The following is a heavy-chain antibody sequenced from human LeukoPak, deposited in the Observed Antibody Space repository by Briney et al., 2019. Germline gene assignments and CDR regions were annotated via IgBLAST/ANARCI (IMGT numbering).Heavy chain of an antibody. D-gene: IGHD3-16*02. CDR1: GYTFTSYG. V-gene: IGHV1-18*01. Sequence: ASVKVSCKASGYTFTSYGISWVRQAPGQGLEWMGWISAYNGNTNYAQKLQGRVTMTTDTSTSTAYMELRSLRSDDTAVYYCARKIIPRTYYDYVWGSYRYSYYFDYWGQGTLVTVSS. CDR3: ARKIIPRTYYDYVWGSYRYSYYFDY. CDR2: ISAYNGNT. J-gene: IGHJ4*02.